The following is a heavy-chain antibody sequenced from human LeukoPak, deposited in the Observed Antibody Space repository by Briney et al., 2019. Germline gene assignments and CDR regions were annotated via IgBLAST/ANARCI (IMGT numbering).Heavy chain of an antibody. J-gene: IGHJ4*02. CDR2: INPNSGGT. Sequence: GASVKVSCKASGYTFTGYYMHWVRQAPGQGLEWMGWINPNSGGTNYAQKFQGWVTMTRDTSISTAYMELSRLRSDDTAVYYCARGVAVAARCYFDYWGQGTLVTVSS. V-gene: IGHV1-2*04. CDR3: ARGVAVAARCYFDY. CDR1: GYTFTGYY. D-gene: IGHD6-19*01.